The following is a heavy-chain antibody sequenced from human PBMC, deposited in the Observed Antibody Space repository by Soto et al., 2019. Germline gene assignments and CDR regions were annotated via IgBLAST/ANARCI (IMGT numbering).Heavy chain of an antibody. D-gene: IGHD3-10*01. CDR2: IYYSGST. CDR1: GGSISSSSYY. J-gene: IGHJ4*02. CDR3: ARHTASMVRGVKYFDY. V-gene: IGHV4-39*01. Sequence: SETLSLTCTVSGGSISSSSYYWGWIRQPPGKGLEWIGSIYYSGSTYYNPSLKSRVTISVDTSKNQFSLKLSSVTAADTAVYYCARHTASMVRGVKYFDYWGQGTLVTVSS.